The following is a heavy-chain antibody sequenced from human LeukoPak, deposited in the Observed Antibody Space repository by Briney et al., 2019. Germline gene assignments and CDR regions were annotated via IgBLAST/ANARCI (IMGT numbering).Heavy chain of an antibody. CDR2: ISYDGSNK. Sequence: GGSLRLSCAASGFTFSSYAMHWVRQAPGKGLEWVAVISYDGSNKYYADSVEGRFTISRDNSKNTLYLQMNSLRAEDTAVYYCARGADRFWESLQNYWGQETLVTVSS. V-gene: IGHV3-30*04. CDR1: GFTFSSYA. D-gene: IGHD3-10*01. J-gene: IGHJ4*02. CDR3: ARGADRFWESLQNY.